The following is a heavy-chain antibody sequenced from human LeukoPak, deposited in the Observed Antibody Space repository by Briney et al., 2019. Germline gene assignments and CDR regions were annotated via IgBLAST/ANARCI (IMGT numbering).Heavy chain of an antibody. Sequence: GGSLRLSCAASGFTFSSYAMSWVRQAPGKGLEWVSAISGSGGSTYYAGSVKGRFTISRDNSKNTLYLQMNSLRAEDTAVYYCAKAPDFWSGYYLDYWGQGTLVTVSS. D-gene: IGHD3-3*01. CDR2: ISGSGGST. J-gene: IGHJ4*02. V-gene: IGHV3-23*01. CDR1: GFTFSSYA. CDR3: AKAPDFWSGYYLDY.